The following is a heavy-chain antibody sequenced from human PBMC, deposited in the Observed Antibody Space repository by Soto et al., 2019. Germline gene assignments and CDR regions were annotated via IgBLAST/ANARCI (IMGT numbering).Heavy chain of an antibody. Sequence: GGSLRLSCAASGFTFSNAWMSWVRQAPGKGLEWVGRIKSKTDGGTTDYAAPVKGRFTISRDDSKNTLYLQMNSLKTEDTAVYYCTTDAVEMATIDYWGQGTLVTVSS. CDR2: IKSKTDGGTT. CDR1: GFTFSNAW. V-gene: IGHV3-15*01. J-gene: IGHJ4*02. D-gene: IGHD5-12*01. CDR3: TTDAVEMATIDY.